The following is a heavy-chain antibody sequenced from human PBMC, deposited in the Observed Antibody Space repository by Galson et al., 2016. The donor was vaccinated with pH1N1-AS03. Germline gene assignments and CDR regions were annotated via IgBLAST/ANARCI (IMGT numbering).Heavy chain of an antibody. CDR3: ARRYYFDY. Sequence: SVKVSCKASGYTLTRYYMHWVRQSPGQGLEWMGIIDPSGGPTTYAPKFQGRITITTDTSTSTVYMELVSLRSEDTAVYYCARRYYFDYWGQGTLVTVSS. D-gene: IGHD3-16*02. CDR1: GYTLTRYY. CDR2: IDPSGGPT. J-gene: IGHJ4*02. V-gene: IGHV1-46*01.